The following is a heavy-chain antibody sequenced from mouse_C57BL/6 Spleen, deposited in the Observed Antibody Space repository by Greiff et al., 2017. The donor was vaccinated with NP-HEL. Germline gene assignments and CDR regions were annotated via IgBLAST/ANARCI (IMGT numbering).Heavy chain of an antibody. Sequence: EVKLVESGGDLVKPGGSLKLSCAASGFTFSSYGMSWVRQTPDKRLEWVATISSGGSYTYYPASVKGRFTISRDNAKNTLYLQMSSLKSEDTAMYYCARHEEGRLAWFAYWGQGTLVTVSA. CDR1: GFTFSSYG. CDR3: ARHEEGRLAWFAY. CDR2: ISSGGSYT. V-gene: IGHV5-6*01. J-gene: IGHJ3*01.